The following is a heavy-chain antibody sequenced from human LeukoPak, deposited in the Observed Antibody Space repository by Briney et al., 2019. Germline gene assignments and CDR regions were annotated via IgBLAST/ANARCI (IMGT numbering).Heavy chain of an antibody. CDR1: GYTFTSYG. Sequence: ASVKVSCKASGYTFTSYGISWVRQAPGQGLEWMGWISANSGNTNSAQKLQGRVTMTTDTPTSTAYMELRSLRSDDTAVYYCAGALVVVTAPDAFDIWGQGTMVTVSS. D-gene: IGHD2-21*02. CDR2: ISANSGNT. J-gene: IGHJ3*02. CDR3: AGALVVVTAPDAFDI. V-gene: IGHV1-18*01.